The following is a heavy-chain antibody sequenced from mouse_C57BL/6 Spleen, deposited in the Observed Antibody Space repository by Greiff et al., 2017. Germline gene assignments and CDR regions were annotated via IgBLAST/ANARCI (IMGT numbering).Heavy chain of an antibody. V-gene: IGHV5-9-1*02. D-gene: IGHD1-1*01. CDR2: ISSGGDYI. J-gene: IGHJ3*01. Sequence: EVKVVESGEGLVKPGGSLKLSCAASGFTFSSYAMSWVRQTPEKRLEWVAYISSGGDYIYYADTVKGRFTISRDNARNTLYLQMSSLKSEDTAMYYCTRERSYYGSSSFAYWGQGTLVTVSA. CDR3: TRERSYYGSSSFAY. CDR1: GFTFSSYA.